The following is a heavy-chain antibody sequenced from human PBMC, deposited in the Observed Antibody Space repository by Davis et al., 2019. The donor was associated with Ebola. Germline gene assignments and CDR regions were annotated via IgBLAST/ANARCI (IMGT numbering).Heavy chain of an antibody. Sequence: PGGSLRLSCAASGFTFSSYWMSWVRQAPGKGLEWVANIKQDGSEKYYVDSVKGRFTISRDNAKNSLYLQMNSLRAEDTAVYYCARVSGSYSPYVDYWGRGTLVTVSS. J-gene: IGHJ4*02. D-gene: IGHD1-26*01. V-gene: IGHV3-7*03. CDR1: GFTFSSYW. CDR2: IKQDGSEK. CDR3: ARVSGSYSPYVDY.